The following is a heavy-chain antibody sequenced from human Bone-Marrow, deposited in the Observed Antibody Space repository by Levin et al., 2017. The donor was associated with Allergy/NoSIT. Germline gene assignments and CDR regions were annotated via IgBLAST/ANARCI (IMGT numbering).Heavy chain of an antibody. D-gene: IGHD2-2*01. Sequence: GGSLRLSCAASGFTFSSYAMSWVRQAPGKGLEWVSAISGSGGSTYYADSVKGRFTISRDNSKNTLYLQMNSLRAEDTAVYYCAKDRGSYCSSTSCYANHWFDPWGQGTLVTVSS. CDR1: GFTFSSYA. V-gene: IGHV3-23*01. CDR3: AKDRGSYCSSTSCYANHWFDP. CDR2: ISGSGGST. J-gene: IGHJ5*02.